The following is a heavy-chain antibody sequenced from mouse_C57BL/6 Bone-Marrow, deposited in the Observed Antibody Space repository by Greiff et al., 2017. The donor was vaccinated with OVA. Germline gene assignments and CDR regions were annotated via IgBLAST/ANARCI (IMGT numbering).Heavy chain of an antibody. V-gene: IGHV1-55*01. J-gene: IGHJ2*01. CDR2: IYPGSGST. D-gene: IGHD1-1*01. Sequence: QVHVKQPGAELVKPGASVKMSCKASGYTFTSYWITWVKQRPGQGLEWIGDIYPGSGSTNYNEKFKSKATLTVDTSSSTAYMQLSSLTSEDSAVYYCAREGIYYYGSIDYWGQGTTLTVSS. CDR3: AREGIYYYGSIDY. CDR1: GYTFTSYW.